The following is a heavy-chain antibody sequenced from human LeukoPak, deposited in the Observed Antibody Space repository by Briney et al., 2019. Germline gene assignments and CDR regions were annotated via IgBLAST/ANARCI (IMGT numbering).Heavy chain of an antibody. CDR1: GGSFSGYY. D-gene: IGHD6-13*01. V-gene: IGHV4-34*01. Sequence: SETLSLTCAVYGGSFSGYYWSWIRQPPGKGLEWIGEINHSGSTNYNPSLKSRVTISVDTSKNQLSLKLSSVTAADTAVYYCASQGHSSSWYYFDYWGQGTLVTVSS. CDR2: INHSGST. J-gene: IGHJ4*02. CDR3: ASQGHSSSWYYFDY.